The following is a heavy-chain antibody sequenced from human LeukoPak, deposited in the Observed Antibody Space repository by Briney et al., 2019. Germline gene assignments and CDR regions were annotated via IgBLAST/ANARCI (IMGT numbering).Heavy chain of an antibody. CDR2: ISYDGSNK. D-gene: IGHD3-3*01. CDR1: GFTFSDHY. J-gene: IGHJ4*02. V-gene: IGHV3-30*04. CDR3: ASEIIFGSFDY. Sequence: PGGSLRLSCAASGFTFSDHYLDWVRQAPGKGLEWVAVISYDGSNKYYADSVKGRFTISRDNSKNTLYLQMNSLRAEDTAVYYCASEIIFGSFDYWGQGTLVTVSS.